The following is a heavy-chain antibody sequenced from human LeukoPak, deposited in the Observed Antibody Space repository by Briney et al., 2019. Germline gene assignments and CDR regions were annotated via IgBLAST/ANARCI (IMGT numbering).Heavy chain of an antibody. J-gene: IGHJ3*02. V-gene: IGHV4-39*07. CDR1: GDSITGYY. CDR3: TKSDGYGLIRI. Sequence: SETLSLTCSVSGDSITGYYWGWVRQPPGKGLEGISNIYYTGNTYYNSSLNSRVTISLDTSKNQFSLKVISMTAADTAAYYCTKSDGYGLIRICGRGTMVTVSS. CDR2: IYYTGNT. D-gene: IGHD3-10*01.